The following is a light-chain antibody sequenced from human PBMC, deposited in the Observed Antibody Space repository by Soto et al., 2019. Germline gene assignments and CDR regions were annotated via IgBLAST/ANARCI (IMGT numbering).Light chain of an antibody. CDR1: QSISSW. CDR3: QQYNNSTGT. V-gene: IGKV1-5*01. J-gene: IGKJ1*01. CDR2: DAS. Sequence: DIQMTQSPSTLSASVGDRLTITCRASQSISSWLAWYQQKPGKAPKLLIYDASSLESGVHSMFAGSRAGTDFTLTINSLQPDDSATYYCQQYNNSTGTFGQGTQVDIK.